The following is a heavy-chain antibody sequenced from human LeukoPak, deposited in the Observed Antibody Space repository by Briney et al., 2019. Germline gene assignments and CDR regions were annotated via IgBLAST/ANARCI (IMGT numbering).Heavy chain of an antibody. CDR1: GFTFSSYE. CDR2: ISSSGTTI. CDR3: ARVSTGSEYFDY. Sequence: PGGSLRLSCAASGFTFSSYEMNWVRQAPGKGLEWVSYISSSGTTIYYADSVKGRFTISRDNAKNSLYLHMNSLRAEDTAVYYCARVSTGSEYFDYWGQGTLVTVSS. V-gene: IGHV3-48*03. J-gene: IGHJ4*02.